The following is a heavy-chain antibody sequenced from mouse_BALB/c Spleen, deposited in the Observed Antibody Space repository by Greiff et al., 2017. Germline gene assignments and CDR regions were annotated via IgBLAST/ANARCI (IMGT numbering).Heavy chain of an antibody. CDR3: AGGNYFGYSLDY. Sequence: VQLQQSGAELVGPGVSVKISCTGSGYTFTDYAMHWVQQSHAKSLEWIGVISTYYGDASYNQKFKGKATMTVDKSSITAYMELARLTSEDSAIYYCAGGNYFGYSLDYWGQGTSLTVSS. V-gene: IGHV1S137*01. J-gene: IGHJ4*01. D-gene: IGHD2-1*01. CDR1: GYTFTDYA. CDR2: ISTYYGDA.